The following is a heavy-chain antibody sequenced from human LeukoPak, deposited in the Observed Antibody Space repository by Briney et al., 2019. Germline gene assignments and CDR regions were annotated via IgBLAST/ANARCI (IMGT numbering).Heavy chain of an antibody. J-gene: IGHJ5*02. V-gene: IGHV3-30*18. CDR3: AKVGLLGGGYNWFDP. CDR1: GFTFSSYG. Sequence: GGSLRLSCAASGFTFSSYGMHWVRQAPGKGLEWVAVISYDGSNKYYADSVKGRFTISRDNSKNTLYLQMNSLRAEDTAVYYCAKVGLLGGGYNWFDPWGQGTLVTVSS. CDR2: ISYDGSNK. D-gene: IGHD3-22*01.